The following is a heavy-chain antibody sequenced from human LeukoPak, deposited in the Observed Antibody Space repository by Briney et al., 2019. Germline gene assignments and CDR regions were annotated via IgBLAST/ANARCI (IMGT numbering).Heavy chain of an antibody. CDR3: ARSEYNSRSYYYYYMDV. CDR1: GGSISSTNW. J-gene: IGHJ6*03. V-gene: IGHV4-4*02. CDR2: IYYSGST. D-gene: IGHD2/OR15-2a*01. Sequence: SETLSLTCAVSGGSISSTNWWSWVRQPPGKGLEWIGHIYYSGSTNKNLSLKSRVTISVDMSKNQFSLKLSSVTAADTAVYYCARSEYNSRSYYYYYMDVWGKGTTVTVSS.